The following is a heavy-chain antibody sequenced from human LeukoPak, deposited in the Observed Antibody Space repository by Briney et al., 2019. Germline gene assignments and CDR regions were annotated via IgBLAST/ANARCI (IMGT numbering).Heavy chain of an antibody. J-gene: IGHJ3*02. V-gene: IGHV4-30-2*01. CDR3: ARIVTMVRGVITYDAFDI. CDR1: GGSISSGGYS. CDR2: IYHSGST. Sequence: TSETLSLTCAVSGGSISSGGYSWSWIRQPPGKGLEWIGYIYHSGSTYYNPSLKSRVTISVDRSKNQFSLKLSSVTAADTAVYYYARIVTMVRGVITYDAFDIWGQGTMVTVSS. D-gene: IGHD3-10*01.